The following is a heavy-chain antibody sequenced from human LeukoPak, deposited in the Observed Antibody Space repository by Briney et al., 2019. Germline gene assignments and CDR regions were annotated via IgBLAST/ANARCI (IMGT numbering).Heavy chain of an antibody. CDR3: ARDRRGYDASRQYYRHFDL. J-gene: IGHJ4*02. D-gene: IGHD2/OR15-2a*01. V-gene: IGHV3-74*01. CDR2: INSDGSST. CDR1: GFTFSSYW. Sequence: GGSLRLSCAASGFTFSSYWMHWVRQAPGKGLVWVSRINSDGSSTSYADSVKGRFTISRDNAKNTLYLQMNSLRVEDTAIYYCARDRRGYDASRQYYRHFDLWGQGTLVTVSS.